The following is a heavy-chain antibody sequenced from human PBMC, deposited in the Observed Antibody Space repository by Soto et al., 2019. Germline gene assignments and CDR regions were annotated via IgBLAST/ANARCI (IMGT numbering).Heavy chain of an antibody. Sequence: QVQLVQSGAEVKKPGASVKVSCKASGYTFTSYAMHWVRQAPGQRLEWMGWINAGNGNTKYSQKFQGRVTITRDTSESTAYRARRSLRSEDRAVYYCARAQGGYSGCYRFDYWGQGTLVTVSS. V-gene: IGHV1-3*01. D-gene: IGHD1-26*01. CDR3: ARAQGGYSGCYRFDY. CDR2: INAGNGNT. J-gene: IGHJ4*02. CDR1: GYTFTSYA.